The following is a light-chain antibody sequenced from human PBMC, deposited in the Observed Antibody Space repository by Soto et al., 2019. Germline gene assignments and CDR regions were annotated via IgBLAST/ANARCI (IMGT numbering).Light chain of an antibody. CDR2: AAS. Sequence: DIQLTQSPSSLSASVGDRVTITCRASQSISTYLHWYQQKPGKAPKLLIYAASRLQSGVPSRFSGSGSGTDFALTISSLSPEDFATYYCQQSYSTPFTFGPGTKVDTK. V-gene: IGKV1-39*01. J-gene: IGKJ3*01. CDR3: QQSYSTPFT. CDR1: QSISTY.